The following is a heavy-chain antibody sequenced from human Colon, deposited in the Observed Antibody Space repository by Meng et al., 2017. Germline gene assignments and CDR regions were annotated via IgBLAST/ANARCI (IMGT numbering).Heavy chain of an antibody. V-gene: IGHV1-18*01. CDR1: GYTFTIYG. Sequence: QVQSVKVGAGVRNPVASVKVSCKASGYTFTIYGISWVRQAPGQGLEWMGWISAYNGNTNYAQKLQGRVTMTTDTSTSTAYMELRSLRSDDTAVYYCARLSMAYYYDSSGYKGWFDPWGQGTLVTVSS. CDR2: ISAYNGNT. CDR3: ARLSMAYYYDSSGYKGWFDP. J-gene: IGHJ5*02. D-gene: IGHD3-22*01.